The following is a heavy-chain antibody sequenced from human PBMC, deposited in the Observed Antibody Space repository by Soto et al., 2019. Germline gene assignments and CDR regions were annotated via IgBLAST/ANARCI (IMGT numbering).Heavy chain of an antibody. V-gene: IGHV4-34*01. CDR3: ARWKRAEFDP. D-gene: IGHD1-1*01. J-gene: IGHJ5*02. CDR2: INHSGST. CDR1: GGSFMGCY. Sequence: PSDTLSLTSAVYGGSFMGCYGIGIRQPPGKGLEWIGEINHSGSTNYNPSLKSRVTISVDTSKNQFSLKLSSVTAADTAVYYCARWKRAEFDPRVLGTLLTVCS.